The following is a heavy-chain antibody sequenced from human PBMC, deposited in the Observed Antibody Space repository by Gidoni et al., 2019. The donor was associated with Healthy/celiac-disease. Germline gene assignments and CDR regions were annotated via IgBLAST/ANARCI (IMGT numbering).Heavy chain of an antibody. CDR1: GFTFSSYG. J-gene: IGHJ3*02. CDR3: ARDRIQDQNIDAFDI. V-gene: IGHV3-33*01. Sequence: QVQLVESGGGVVQPGRSLRLSCAASGFTFSSYGMHWVRQAPGKGLEGVAVIWYDGSNKYYADSVKGRFTISRDNSKNTLYLQMNSLRAEDTAVYYCARDRIQDQNIDAFDIWGQGTMVTVSS. D-gene: IGHD5-18*01. CDR2: IWYDGSNK.